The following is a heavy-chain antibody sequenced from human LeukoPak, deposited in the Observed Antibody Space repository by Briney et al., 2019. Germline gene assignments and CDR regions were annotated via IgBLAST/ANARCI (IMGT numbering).Heavy chain of an antibody. D-gene: IGHD4-23*01. J-gene: IGHJ2*01. CDR2: IFYSGST. V-gene: IGHV4-59*08. Sequence: PSETLSLTCTVSGASISNYHWSWIRQPPGKGLEWIGYIFYSGSTNYNPSLKSRVTISLDTSKNQFSLQLSSVTAADTAAYYCARFTTVVPAFWYFDLWGRGTLVTVSS. CDR1: GASISNYH. CDR3: ARFTTVVPAFWYFDL.